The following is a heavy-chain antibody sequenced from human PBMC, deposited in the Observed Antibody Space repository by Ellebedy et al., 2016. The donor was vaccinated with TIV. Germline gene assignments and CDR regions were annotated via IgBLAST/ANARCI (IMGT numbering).Heavy chain of an antibody. V-gene: IGHV3-33*01. J-gene: IGHJ4*02. D-gene: IGHD6-19*01. CDR2: IWYDGGNK. CDR3: ARDYGGGWSYLDF. Sequence: PGGSLRLSCAASGFSFSSYAMYRVRQAPGKGLEWVTVIWYDGGNKYYADSVKGRFTISRDNSNNTLFLQMNSLRVDDTAVYYCARDYGGGWSYLDFWGQGILVTVSS. CDR1: GFSFSSYA.